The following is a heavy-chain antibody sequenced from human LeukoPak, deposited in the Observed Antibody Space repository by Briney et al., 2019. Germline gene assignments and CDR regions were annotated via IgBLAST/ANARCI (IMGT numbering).Heavy chain of an antibody. J-gene: IGHJ5*02. CDR3: VRGRYSSGWFKDKNWFDP. CDR2: IYHSGTT. Sequence: SETLSLTCAVSGVAISRGGYAWNWIRQPPGKGLEWIAYIYHSGTTCYNPSLKSRATISVDTSKNQFSLKLSSVTAADTAVYYCVRGRYSSGWFKDKNWFDPWGQGIPVTVSS. D-gene: IGHD6-19*01. CDR1: GVAISRGGYA. V-gene: IGHV4-30-4*07.